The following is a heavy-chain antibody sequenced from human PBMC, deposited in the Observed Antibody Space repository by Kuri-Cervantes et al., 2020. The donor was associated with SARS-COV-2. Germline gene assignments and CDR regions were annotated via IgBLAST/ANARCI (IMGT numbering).Heavy chain of an antibody. CDR1: GGSIGRRNYY. CDR3: ARVSAETIFGVVTTAAWFDP. V-gene: IGHV4-39*01. J-gene: IGHJ5*02. CDR2: IYYSGNT. D-gene: IGHD3-3*01. Sequence: GSLRLSCTVSGGSIGRRNYYWGWIRQPPGKGLEWIGNIYYSGNTYYNPSLRSRVTISEDTSKNQFSLKLSSVTAADTAVYYCARVSAETIFGVVTTAAWFDPWGQGTLVTVSS.